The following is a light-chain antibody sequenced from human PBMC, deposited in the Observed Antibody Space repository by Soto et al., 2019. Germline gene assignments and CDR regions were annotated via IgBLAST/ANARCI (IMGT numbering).Light chain of an antibody. Sequence: EIVLTQSPATLSLSPGERATLSCRASQSVYSYLAWYQQKPGQAPRLLIYDASNRATGIPARFSGSGSGTDFTLTIGSLEPEDSAVYDCQQRSSWPLTFGGGTKVEI. CDR2: DAS. CDR1: QSVYSY. V-gene: IGKV3-11*01. J-gene: IGKJ4*01. CDR3: QQRSSWPLT.